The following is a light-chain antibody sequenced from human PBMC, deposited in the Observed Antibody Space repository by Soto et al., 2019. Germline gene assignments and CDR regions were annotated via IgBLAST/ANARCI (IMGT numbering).Light chain of an antibody. CDR2: DVS. J-gene: IGLJ1*01. V-gene: IGLV2-11*01. Sequence: QSVLTQPPSVSGSPGQSVTISCTGTSSDVGGYNYVSWYQQHPGKAPKLMIYDVSKRPSGVSDRFSGSKSGNTASLTISGLQAEDEADYYCCSYAGSCTCVFGTGTKLTVL. CDR3: CSYAGSCTCV. CDR1: SSDVGGYNY.